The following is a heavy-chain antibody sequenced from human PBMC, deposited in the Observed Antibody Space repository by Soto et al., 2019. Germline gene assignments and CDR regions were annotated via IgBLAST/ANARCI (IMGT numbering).Heavy chain of an antibody. CDR3: ARQRPTDGRWEFANYYGMDV. Sequence: ETLSLTCAVYGGSFSAYYWSWVRQPPGKGLEWIGEIIHSESTKYNPSLKSRVPISVDTSKNQLSLKLSSVTAADTAVYYCARQRPTDGRWEFANYYGMDVWGQGTPVTVSS. J-gene: IGHJ6*02. CDR1: GGSFSAYY. V-gene: IGHV4-34*12. D-gene: IGHD1-26*01. CDR2: IIHSEST.